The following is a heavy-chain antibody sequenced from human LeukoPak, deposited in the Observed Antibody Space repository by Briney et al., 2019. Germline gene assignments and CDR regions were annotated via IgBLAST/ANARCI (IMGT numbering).Heavy chain of an antibody. CDR2: VNLQGST. J-gene: IGHJ3*02. CDR3: AKVEDTAIGDAFDI. CDR1: GGSITSTNY. V-gene: IGHV4-4*02. D-gene: IGHD5-18*01. Sequence: SETLSLTCGVSGGSITSTNYWTWVRQPPGKGLEWIGEVNLQGSTNYNPSLMGRVAISVDMSENHISLQLTSVTAADTAVYYCAKVEDTAIGDAFDIWGQGTMVTVSS.